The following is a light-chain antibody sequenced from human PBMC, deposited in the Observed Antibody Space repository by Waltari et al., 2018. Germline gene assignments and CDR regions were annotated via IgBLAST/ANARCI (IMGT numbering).Light chain of an antibody. CDR2: PAS. J-gene: IGKJ4*01. Sequence: ETVMTQSPATLSMSPGERAILSCRASQGIHDNLAWYQQKPGQAPRLLIYPASTRATGIPARFSGSGSGTDFTLTITSLQSEDSALYYCQQYNRWPPLTFGGGTKVEI. CDR1: QGIHDN. V-gene: IGKV3-15*01. CDR3: QQYNRWPPLT.